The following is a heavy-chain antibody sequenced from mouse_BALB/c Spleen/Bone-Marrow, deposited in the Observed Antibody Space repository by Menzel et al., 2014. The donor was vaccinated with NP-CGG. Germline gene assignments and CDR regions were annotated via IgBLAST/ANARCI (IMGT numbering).Heavy chain of an antibody. Sequence: EVQLQQSGPELVKPGASVKVSCKASGYTFTNYNMYWVKQSHGKSLEWIGYIDPYSGGSRYNQNFKGKATLTVDKSSSTAYMHLNSLTSEDSAVYYCARRVYYDYHAMDYWGQGTSVTVSS. J-gene: IGHJ4*01. V-gene: IGHV1S135*01. CDR3: ARRVYYDYHAMDY. CDR1: GYTFTNYN. D-gene: IGHD1-1*01. CDR2: IDPYSGGS.